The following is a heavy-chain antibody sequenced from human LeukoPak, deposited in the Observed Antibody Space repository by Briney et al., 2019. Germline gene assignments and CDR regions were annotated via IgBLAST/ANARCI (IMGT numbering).Heavy chain of an antibody. CDR2: ISSSGINK. CDR3: VREDTVDAFDI. D-gene: IGHD5-18*01. CDR1: RFTFSSYE. Sequence: PGGSLRLSCAASRFTFSSYEMNWVRQAPGKGLEWVSYISSSGINKDYADSVRGRFSISRDNAKNSLYLQMNSLRVEDTGVYYCVREDTVDAFDIWGQGTMVTVSS. V-gene: IGHV3-48*03. J-gene: IGHJ3*02.